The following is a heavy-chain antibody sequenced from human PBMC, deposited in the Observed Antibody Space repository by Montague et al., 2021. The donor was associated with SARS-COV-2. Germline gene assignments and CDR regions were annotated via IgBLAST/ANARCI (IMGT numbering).Heavy chain of an antibody. Sequence: ETLSLTCTVSGGSISSSSYYWGWIRQPPGKGLEWIGSIYYSGSTYYNPSLKSRVTISVDTSKNQFSRKMSSVTAADTAVYYWARDQGYNWNYYYYYGMDDWGQGTTVTVSS. J-gene: IGHJ6*02. V-gene: IGHV4-39*07. D-gene: IGHD1-20*01. CDR3: ARDQGYNWNYYYYYGMDD. CDR1: GGSISSSSYY. CDR2: IYYSGST.